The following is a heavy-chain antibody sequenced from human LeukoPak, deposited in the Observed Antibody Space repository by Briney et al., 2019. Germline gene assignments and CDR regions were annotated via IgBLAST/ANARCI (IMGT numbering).Heavy chain of an antibody. CDR1: GFTFDSYA. J-gene: IGHJ6*02. D-gene: IGHD6-13*01. CDR3: ARTIAQYSNSWLYFYYGLDV. CDR2: ISGGSEDT. Sequence: LTGGSLRLSCTASGFTFDSYAMSRVRQAPGKGLEWVSSISGGSEDTYYADSVKDRFTISRDNSKSTLYLQMNSLRAEDTAVYYCARTIAQYSNSWLYFYYGLDVWGQGTTVTVSS. V-gene: IGHV3-23*01.